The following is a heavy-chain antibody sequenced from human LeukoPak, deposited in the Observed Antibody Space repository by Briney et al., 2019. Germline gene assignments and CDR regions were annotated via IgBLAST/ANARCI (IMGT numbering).Heavy chain of an antibody. CDR1: GFTFSSYG. D-gene: IGHD5-18*01. CDR3: AKGVPRGYSYGYADY. J-gene: IGHJ4*02. CDR2: IRSDGSNK. Sequence: GGSLRLSCAGSGFTFSSYGMHWVRQAPGKGLEWMAFIRSDGSNKYYADSVKGRFTISRDNSKNTLYLQMNSLRADDTAVYYCAKGVPRGYSYGYADYWGQGTLVTVSS. V-gene: IGHV3-30*02.